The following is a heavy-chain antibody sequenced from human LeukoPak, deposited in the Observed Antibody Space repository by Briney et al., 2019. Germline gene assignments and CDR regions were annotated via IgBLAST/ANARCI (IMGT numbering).Heavy chain of an antibody. Sequence: PGGSLRLSCAASGFTFCSYAMHWVRQAPGKGLEWVAVISYDGSNKYYADSVKGRFTISRDNSKNTLYLQMNSLRAEDTAVYYCARDRAAAGYGDYWGQGTLVTVSS. CDR2: ISYDGSNK. J-gene: IGHJ4*02. CDR3: ARDRAAAGYGDY. V-gene: IGHV3-30-3*01. CDR1: GFTFCSYA. D-gene: IGHD6-13*01.